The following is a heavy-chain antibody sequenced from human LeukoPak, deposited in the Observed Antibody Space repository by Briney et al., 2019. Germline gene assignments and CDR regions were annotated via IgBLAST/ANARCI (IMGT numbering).Heavy chain of an antibody. CDR1: GYTFTSYY. CDR3: ASTHIVVVVAATPMPFDY. J-gene: IGHJ4*02. CDR2: IIPIFGTA. V-gene: IGHV1-69*13. D-gene: IGHD2-15*01. Sequence: SVKVSCKASGYTFTSYYMHWVRQAPGQGLEWMGGIIPIFGTANYAQKFQGRVTITADESTSTAYMELSSLRSEDTAVYYCASTHIVVVVAATPMPFDYWGQGTLVTVSS.